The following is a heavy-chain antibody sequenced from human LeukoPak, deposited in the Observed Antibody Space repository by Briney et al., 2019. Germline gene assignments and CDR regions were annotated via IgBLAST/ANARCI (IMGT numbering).Heavy chain of an antibody. CDR3: ARDGGISMVRGVIII. CDR2: IYYSGST. D-gene: IGHD3-10*01. V-gene: IGHV4-39*07. J-gene: IGHJ4*02. CDR1: GVSISSSSYY. Sequence: SETLSLTCTVSGVSISSSSYYWGWIRQPPGKGLEWIGNIYYSGSTYYNPSLKSRVTISVDTSKNQFSLKLTSVTAADTAVYYCARDGGISMVRGVIIIWGQGTLVTVSS.